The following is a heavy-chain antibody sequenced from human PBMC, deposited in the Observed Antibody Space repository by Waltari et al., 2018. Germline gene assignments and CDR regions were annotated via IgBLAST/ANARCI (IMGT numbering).Heavy chain of an antibody. CDR2: ISRSSSYI. J-gene: IGHJ4*02. D-gene: IGHD4-17*01. CDR3: ASWVTMPFDY. Sequence: EVQLVESGGGLVKPGGSLRLSCAASGFTFSSYSMNWVRQAQGKGLEWVSAISRSSSYIYYADSVKGRFTISRDNAKNSLYLQMNSLRAEDTAVYYCASWVTMPFDYWGQGTLVTVSS. CDR1: GFTFSSYS. V-gene: IGHV3-21*01.